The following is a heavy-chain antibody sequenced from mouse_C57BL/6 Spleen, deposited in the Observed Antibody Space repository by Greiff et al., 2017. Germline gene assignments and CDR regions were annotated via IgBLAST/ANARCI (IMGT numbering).Heavy chain of an antibody. CDR3: AREGLGRAFDY. V-gene: IGHV5-16*01. CDR2: INYDGSST. J-gene: IGHJ2*01. CDR1: GFTFSDYY. D-gene: IGHD4-1*01. Sequence: EVHLVESEGGLVQPGSSMKLSCTASGFTFSDYYMAWVRQVPEKGLEWVANINYDGSSTYYLDSLKSRFIISRDNAKNILYLQMSSLKSEDTATYYCAREGLGRAFDYWGQGTTLTVSS.